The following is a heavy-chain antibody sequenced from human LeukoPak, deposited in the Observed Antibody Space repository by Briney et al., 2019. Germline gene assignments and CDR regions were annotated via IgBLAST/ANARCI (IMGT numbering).Heavy chain of an antibody. D-gene: IGHD6-6*01. Sequence: SETLSLTCTVSGGSISSGDYYWSWIRQPPGKGLEWIGYIYYSGSTYYNPSLKSRVTISVDTSKNQFSLKLSSVTAADTAVYYCARRGIGTARRALDYWGQGTLVTVSS. J-gene: IGHJ4*02. CDR2: IYYSGST. CDR3: ARRGIGTARRALDY. CDR1: GGSISSGDYY. V-gene: IGHV4-30-4*08.